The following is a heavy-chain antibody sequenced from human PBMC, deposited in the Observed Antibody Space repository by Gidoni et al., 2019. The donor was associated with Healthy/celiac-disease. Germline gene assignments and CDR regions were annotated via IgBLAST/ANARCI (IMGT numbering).Heavy chain of an antibody. CDR1: GGSISSGGYS. CDR2: IYHSGST. Sequence: QLQLQESGSGLVKPSQTLSLTCAVSGGSISSGGYSWSWIRQPPGKGREWIGYIYHSGSTYHNPSLKSRVTISVDRSKNQFSLKLSSVTAADTAVYYCARADSGYDSVFDYWGQGTLVTVSS. D-gene: IGHD5-12*01. V-gene: IGHV4-30-2*01. CDR3: ARADSGYDSVFDY. J-gene: IGHJ4*02.